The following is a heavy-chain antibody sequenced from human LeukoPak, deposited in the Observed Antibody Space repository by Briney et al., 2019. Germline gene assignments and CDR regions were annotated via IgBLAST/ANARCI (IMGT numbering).Heavy chain of an antibody. Sequence: GGSLRLSCAASGFSVSSNYMSWVRQTPGKGLEWVSTFYIGGTTDYADSVRGRFSISRDHSKNMFFLQMNSLRVEDTAVYYCARIPAGERYFDNWGQGTLLTVSS. CDR3: ARIPAGERYFDN. J-gene: IGHJ4*02. V-gene: IGHV3-53*01. D-gene: IGHD3-9*01. CDR2: FYIGGTT. CDR1: GFSVSSNY.